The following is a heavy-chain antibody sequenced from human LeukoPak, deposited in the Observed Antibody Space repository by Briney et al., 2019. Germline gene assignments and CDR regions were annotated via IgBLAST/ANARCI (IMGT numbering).Heavy chain of an antibody. V-gene: IGHV4-38-2*02. Sequence: KPSETLSLTCTVSGYSISSGYYWGWIRQPPGKGLEWIGSIYHSGSTYYNPSLKSRVTISVDTSKNQFSLKLSSATAADTAVYYCARSQWELPDDYWGQGTLVTVSS. D-gene: IGHD1-26*01. J-gene: IGHJ4*02. CDR3: ARSQWELPDDY. CDR2: IYHSGST. CDR1: GYSISSGYY.